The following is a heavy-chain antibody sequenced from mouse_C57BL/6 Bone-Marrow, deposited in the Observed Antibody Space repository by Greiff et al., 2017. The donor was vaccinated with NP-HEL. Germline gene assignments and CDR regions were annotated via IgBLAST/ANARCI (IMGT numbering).Heavy chain of an antibody. D-gene: IGHD2-3*01. Sequence: EVKLVESGGGLVQPGGSLKLSCAASGFTFSDYYMYWVRQTPEKRLEWVAYISNGGGSIYYPDTVKGRFTISRDNAKSTLYLQMSRLKSEDTAMYYCARRGDGYYFDYWGQGTTLTVSS. V-gene: IGHV5-12*01. CDR3: ARRGDGYYFDY. CDR2: ISNGGGSI. CDR1: GFTFSDYY. J-gene: IGHJ2*01.